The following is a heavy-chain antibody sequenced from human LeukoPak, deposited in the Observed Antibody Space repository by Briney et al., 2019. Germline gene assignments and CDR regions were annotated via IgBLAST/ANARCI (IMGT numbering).Heavy chain of an antibody. D-gene: IGHD2-2*01. J-gene: IGHJ5*02. CDR1: GGSSSGYY. CDR2: INHSGSA. V-gene: IGHV4-34*01. Sequence: SETLSLTCAVYGGSSSGYYWSWIRQPPGKGLEWIGEINHSGSANYNPSLKSRVTIAVDTSKNQFSLKLSSVTAADTAVYYCARERAIVVPAAIYNWFDPWGQGTLVTVSS. CDR3: ARERAIVVPAAIYNWFDP.